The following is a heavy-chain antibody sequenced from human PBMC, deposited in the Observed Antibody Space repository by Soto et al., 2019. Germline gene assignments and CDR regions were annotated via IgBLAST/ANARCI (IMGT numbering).Heavy chain of an antibody. J-gene: IGHJ6*04. V-gene: IGHV4-34*01. CDR2: INHSGST. Sequence: PSASLSLTCAFYGGSFIGYYWSWIRQPPGQGLEWIGEINHSGSTNYNPSLKSRVTISVDTSKNQFSLKLSAVTAADTAVYYGARGHLVGSGYYVAFGYYYDGLEVWGKGTTV. CDR1: GGSFIGYY. D-gene: IGHD3-3*01. CDR3: ARGHLVGSGYYVAFGYYYDGLEV.